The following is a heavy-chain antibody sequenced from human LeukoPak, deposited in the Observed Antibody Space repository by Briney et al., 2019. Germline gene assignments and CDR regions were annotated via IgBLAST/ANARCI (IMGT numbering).Heavy chain of an antibody. D-gene: IGHD3-10*01. Sequence: EGSLRLSCAASGFTVSSNYMSWVRQAPGKGLEWVSVIYSGGSTYYADSVKGRFTISRDNSKNTLYLQMNSLRAEDTAVYYCARDLYGSGLFDYWGQGTLVTVSS. CDR3: ARDLYGSGLFDY. J-gene: IGHJ4*02. CDR1: GFTVSSNY. CDR2: IYSGGST. V-gene: IGHV3-66*02.